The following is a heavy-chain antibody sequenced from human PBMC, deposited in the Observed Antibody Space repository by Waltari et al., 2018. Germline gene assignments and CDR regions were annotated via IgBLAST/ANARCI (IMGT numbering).Heavy chain of an antibody. Sequence: QVQLVESGGGVVQPGGSLRLSCAASGFTFSSYGMHWVRPAPGTGLAWVAFIRYDGSNKYYADSVKGRFTISRDNSKNTLYLQMNSLRAEDTAVYYCAKDSGGVAVAAEASYYYYYMDVWGKGTTVTVSS. CDR3: AKDSGGVAVAAEASYYYYYMDV. CDR1: GFTFSSYG. CDR2: IRYDGSNK. V-gene: IGHV3-30*02. J-gene: IGHJ6*03. D-gene: IGHD6-19*01.